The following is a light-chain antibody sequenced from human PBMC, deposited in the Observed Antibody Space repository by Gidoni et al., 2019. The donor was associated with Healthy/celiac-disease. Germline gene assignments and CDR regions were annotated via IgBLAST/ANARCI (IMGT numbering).Light chain of an antibody. CDR3: CSYAGSYWV. CDR2: DVS. V-gene: IGLV2-11*01. J-gene: IGLJ3*02. CDR1: SSDVGGYNY. Sequence: QSALTQPRSVSGSPGQSVTISCTGTSSDVGGYNYVSWYQQNPGKAPKLRIYDVSKRPSGVPDRFSGSKSGNTASLTISGLQAEDEADYYCCSYAGSYWVFGGGTKLTVL.